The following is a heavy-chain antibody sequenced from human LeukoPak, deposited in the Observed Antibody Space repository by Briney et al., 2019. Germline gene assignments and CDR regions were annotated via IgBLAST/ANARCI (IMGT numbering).Heavy chain of an antibody. CDR2: ISAYNGYP. Sequence: ASVTVSCTASGYTFTNYDILWVRQAPGQGLEWMGWISAYNGYPNYAQNLQGRVTMTTDRSTSTTYMELRSLRSDDTAVYYCARAQQLVHWFDRWGQGTLVTVSS. CDR1: GYTFTNYD. J-gene: IGHJ5*02. CDR3: ARAQQLVHWFDR. V-gene: IGHV1-18*01. D-gene: IGHD6-13*01.